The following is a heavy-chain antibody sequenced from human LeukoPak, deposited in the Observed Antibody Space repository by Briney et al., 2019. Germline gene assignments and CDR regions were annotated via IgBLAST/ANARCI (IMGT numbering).Heavy chain of an antibody. J-gene: IGHJ4*02. CDR2: IYHSGST. V-gene: IGHV4-38-2*02. CDR1: GGSISGYY. CDR3: ARAVRRRDGYNYDY. D-gene: IGHD5-24*01. Sequence: SETLSLTCTVSGGSISGYYWGWIRQPPGKGLEWIGSIYHSGSTYYNPSLKSRVTISVDTSKNQFSLKLSSVTAADTAVYYCARAVRRRDGYNYDYWGQGTLVTVSS.